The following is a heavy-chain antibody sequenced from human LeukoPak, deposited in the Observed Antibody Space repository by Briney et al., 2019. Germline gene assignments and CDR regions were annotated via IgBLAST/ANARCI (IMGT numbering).Heavy chain of an antibody. D-gene: IGHD4-11*01. CDR1: GYTFTSYA. V-gene: IGHV7-4-1*02. CDR3: ARARDVTTVTIRRPYYYYYMDV. J-gene: IGHJ6*03. CDR2: INTNTGNP. Sequence: ASVKVSCKASGYTFTSYAMNWVRQAPGQGLEWMGWINTNTGNPTYAQGFTGRFVFSLDTSVSTAYLQINSLKAEDTAVYYCARARDVTTVTIRRPYYYYYMDVWGKGTTVTVSS.